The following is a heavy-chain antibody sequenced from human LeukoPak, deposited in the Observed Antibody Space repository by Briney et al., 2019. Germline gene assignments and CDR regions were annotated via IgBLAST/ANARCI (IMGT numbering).Heavy chain of an antibody. CDR1: GYTFTSYG. D-gene: IGHD3-3*01. J-gene: IGHJ1*01. CDR3: ARGSGRLLSSAVEH. V-gene: IGHV1-18*01. Sequence: ASVKVSCKASGYTFTSYGISWVRQAPGQGLEWMGWISAYNGNTNHAQKLQGRVTMTTDTSTSTAYMELRSLRSDDTAVYYCARGSGRLLSSAVEHWGQGTLVTVSS. CDR2: ISAYNGNT.